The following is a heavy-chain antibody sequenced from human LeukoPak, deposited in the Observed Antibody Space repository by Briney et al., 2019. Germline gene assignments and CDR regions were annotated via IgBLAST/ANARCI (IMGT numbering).Heavy chain of an antibody. D-gene: IGHD1-26*01. V-gene: IGHV4-59*01. CDR3: ARAPSGSYYDY. J-gene: IGHJ4*02. CDR1: GGSISSYY. Sequence: TSETLSLTCTVSGGSISSYYWSWIRQPPGKGLEWIGYIYYSGSTNYNPSLKSRVTISVDTSKNQFSLKLSSVTAADTAVYYCARAPSGSYYDYWGQGTLVTVSS. CDR2: IYYSGST.